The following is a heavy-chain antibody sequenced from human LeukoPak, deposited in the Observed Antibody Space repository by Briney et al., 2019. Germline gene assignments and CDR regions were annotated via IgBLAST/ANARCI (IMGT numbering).Heavy chain of an antibody. J-gene: IGHJ4*02. Sequence: GGSLRLSCAASGFTFSSYAMSWVRQAPGKGLEWVSAISGRGGSTYYADSVKGRFTISRDNSKNTLYLQMNSLRAEDTAVYYCAKGSSGWYLSFDYWSQGTLVTVSS. D-gene: IGHD6-19*01. V-gene: IGHV3-23*01. CDR1: GFTFSSYA. CDR2: ISGRGGST. CDR3: AKGSSGWYLSFDY.